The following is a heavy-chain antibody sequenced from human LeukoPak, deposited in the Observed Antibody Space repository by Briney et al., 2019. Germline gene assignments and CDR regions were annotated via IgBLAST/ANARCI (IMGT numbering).Heavy chain of an antibody. CDR2: IKQDGSEK. Sequence: HAGGSLRLSCAASGFTFSSYWMSWVRQAPGKGLEWVANIKQDGSEKYYVDSVKGRFTISRDNAKNSLYLQMNSLRAEDTAVYYCARGTIAAAGYYYFDYWGQGTQVTVSS. V-gene: IGHV3-7*04. CDR3: ARGTIAAAGYYYFDY. D-gene: IGHD6-13*01. CDR1: GFTFSSYW. J-gene: IGHJ4*02.